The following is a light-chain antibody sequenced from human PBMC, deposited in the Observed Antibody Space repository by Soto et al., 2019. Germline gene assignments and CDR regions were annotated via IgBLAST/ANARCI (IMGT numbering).Light chain of an antibody. Sequence: QSALTQPASVSGSPGQSVTISCTGTSSDVGGYNYVSWYQQHPGKAPTLMIYEVNYRPSGVSDRFSGAKPGNTASLTISGLQAEDVADYYCSSYTISTTLVVFGGGTQLTV. J-gene: IGLJ2*01. V-gene: IGLV2-14*01. CDR3: SSYTISTTLVV. CDR2: EVN. CDR1: SSDVGGYNY.